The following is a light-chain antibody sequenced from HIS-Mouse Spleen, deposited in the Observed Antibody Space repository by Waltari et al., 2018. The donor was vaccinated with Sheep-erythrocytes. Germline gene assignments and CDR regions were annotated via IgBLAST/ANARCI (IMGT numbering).Light chain of an antibody. V-gene: IGKV1-39*01. CDR1: QSISSY. J-gene: IGKJ4*01. CDR3: QQSYSTPPLT. CDR2: AAS. Sequence: DIQMTQSPSSLSASVGDRVTITCRASQSISSYLHWYQQKPGKAPKLLIYAASSLQSGVPSRFSGSGSGTDFTLTISSLQPEDFATYYCQQSYSTPPLTFGGGTKVEFK.